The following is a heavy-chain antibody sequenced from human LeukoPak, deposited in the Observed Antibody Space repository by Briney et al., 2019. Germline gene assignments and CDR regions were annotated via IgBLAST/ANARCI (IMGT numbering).Heavy chain of an antibody. Sequence: GRSLRLSCEASGFTFDDYGMHWVRQAPGKGLEWVSSISWNSASVGYVDSAKGRFTISRDNAKKTLYLQMNSLRAEDTALYYCAKDYGYSSSWCDYWGQGTLVTVSS. V-gene: IGHV3-9*01. CDR2: ISWNSASV. CDR3: AKDYGYSSSWCDY. J-gene: IGHJ4*02. CDR1: GFTFDDYG. D-gene: IGHD6-13*01.